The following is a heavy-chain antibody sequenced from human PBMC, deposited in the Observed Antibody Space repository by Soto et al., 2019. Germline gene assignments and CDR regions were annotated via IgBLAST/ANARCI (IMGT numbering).Heavy chain of an antibody. V-gene: IGHV3-30-3*01. CDR2: ISYDGSNK. Sequence: QVQLVESGGGVVQPGRSLRLSCAASGFTFSSYAMHWVRQAPGKGLEWVAVISYDGSNKYYADSVKGRFTISRDNSKNTLYLQMNSLRAEDTAVYYCARTGIAVAGTPYYFDYWGQGTRVTVSS. CDR1: GFTFSSYA. CDR3: ARTGIAVAGTPYYFDY. J-gene: IGHJ4*02. D-gene: IGHD6-19*01.